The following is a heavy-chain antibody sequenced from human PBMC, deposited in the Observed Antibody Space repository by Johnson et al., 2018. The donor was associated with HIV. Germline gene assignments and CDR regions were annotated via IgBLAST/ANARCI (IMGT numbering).Heavy chain of an antibody. CDR1: GFTFSSYG. Sequence: QVQLVESGGGVVQPGRSLRLSCAASGFTFSSYGMHWVRQAPGKGLEWVAVISYDGTKKYYADSVKGRFTISRDNAKNSLYLQMNSLRAEDTALYYCAKDKAAAGPEAFDIWGQGTMVTVSS. CDR2: ISYDGTKK. D-gene: IGHD6-13*01. V-gene: IGHV3-30*19. J-gene: IGHJ3*02. CDR3: AKDKAAAGPEAFDI.